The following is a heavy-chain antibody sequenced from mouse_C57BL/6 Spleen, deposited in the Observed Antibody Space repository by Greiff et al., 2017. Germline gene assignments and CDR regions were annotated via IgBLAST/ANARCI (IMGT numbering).Heavy chain of an antibody. CDR2: IDPETGGT. V-gene: IGHV1-15*01. CDR3: TRYPHPTEPYWYFDV. Sequence: VNVVESGAELVRPGASVTLSCKASGYTFTDYEMHWVKQTPVHGLEWIGAIDPETGGTAYNQKFKGKAILTADKSSSTAYMELRSLTSEDSAVYYCTRYPHPTEPYWYFDVWGTGTTVTVSS. D-gene: IGHD1-1*01. CDR1: GYTFTDYE. J-gene: IGHJ1*03.